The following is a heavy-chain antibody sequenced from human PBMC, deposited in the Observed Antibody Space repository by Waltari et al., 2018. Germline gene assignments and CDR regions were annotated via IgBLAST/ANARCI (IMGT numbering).Heavy chain of an antibody. V-gene: IGHV4-61*02. Sequence: QVQLQESGPGLVKPSKSLSLTCHVSGGSISHGFYYWSWIRQPAGKGLEWIGRIYTSGGTDFNPSLKSRVSISLDASKNQFSLNPTSVTAADTAVYYCMREGIWGQGTQVTVSS. CDR1: GGSISHGFYY. D-gene: IGHD3-10*01. CDR3: MREGI. J-gene: IGHJ4*02. CDR2: IYTSGGT.